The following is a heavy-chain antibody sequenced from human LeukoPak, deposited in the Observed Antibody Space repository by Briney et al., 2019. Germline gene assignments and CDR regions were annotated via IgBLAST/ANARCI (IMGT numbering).Heavy chain of an antibody. Sequence: SETLSLTCTVSGGSVSSGSYYWSWIRQPPEKGLEWIGYIYYSGSTNCNPSLKSRVTISVDTSKNQFSLKLTSVTAADTAVYYCARTASGYYDFWSGYYSSPDDAFDIWGQGTMVTVSS. J-gene: IGHJ3*02. D-gene: IGHD3-3*01. CDR3: ARTASGYYDFWSGYYSSPDDAFDI. CDR2: IYYSGST. CDR1: GGSVSSGSYY. V-gene: IGHV4-61*01.